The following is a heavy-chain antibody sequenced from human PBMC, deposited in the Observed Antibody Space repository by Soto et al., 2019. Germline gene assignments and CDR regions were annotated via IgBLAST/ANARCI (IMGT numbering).Heavy chain of an antibody. CDR1: GGTFSSYA. Sequence: QVQLVQSGAEVKKPGSSVKVSCKASGGTFSSYAISWVRQAPGQGLEWMGGIIPIFGTANYAQKFQGRVTITADKSTSTAHMELSSLRSEDTAVYYCARVDRDGYNNDYFDYWGQGTLVTVSS. V-gene: IGHV1-69*06. CDR2: IIPIFGTA. CDR3: ARVDRDGYNNDYFDY. D-gene: IGHD4-4*01. J-gene: IGHJ4*02.